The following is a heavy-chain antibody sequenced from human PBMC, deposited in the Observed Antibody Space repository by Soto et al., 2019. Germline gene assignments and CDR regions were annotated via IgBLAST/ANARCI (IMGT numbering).Heavy chain of an antibody. CDR1: GFTFSDYY. D-gene: IGHD3-10*01. CDR2: ISNSGTYT. Sequence: QAQPVESGGDLVKPGGSLRLSCAASGFTFSDYYMTWLRQAPGKGLEWISYISNSGTYTNYADSVKGRFTISRDNAKNSLYLRMTGLRAEDTAVYYFVRGRGGAWGQGTLVTVSS. V-gene: IGHV3-11*06. J-gene: IGHJ5*02. CDR3: VRGRGGA.